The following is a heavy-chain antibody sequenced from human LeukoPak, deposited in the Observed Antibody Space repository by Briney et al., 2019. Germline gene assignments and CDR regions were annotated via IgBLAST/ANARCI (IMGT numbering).Heavy chain of an antibody. J-gene: IGHJ4*02. CDR2: IYHSGST. D-gene: IGHD2-15*01. CDR1: GGSISSYY. V-gene: IGHV4-59*04. Sequence: SETLSLTCTVSGGSISSYYWSWIRQPPGKGLEWIGSIYHSGSTYYNPSLKSRVTISVDTSKNQFSLKLSSVTAADTAVYYCAGGLGYCSGGSCYDYWGQGTLVTVSS. CDR3: AGGLGYCSGGSCYDY.